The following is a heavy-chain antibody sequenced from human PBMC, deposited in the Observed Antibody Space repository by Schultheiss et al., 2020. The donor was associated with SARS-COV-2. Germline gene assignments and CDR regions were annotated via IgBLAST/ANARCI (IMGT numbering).Heavy chain of an antibody. CDR1: GGSISSSSYY. V-gene: IGHV4-39*07. J-gene: IGHJ5*02. CDR3: ARDYSNYVRGWFDP. CDR2: INHSGST. D-gene: IGHD4-11*01. Sequence: SETLSLTCTVSGGSISSSSYYWGWIRQPPGKGLEWIGEINHSGSTNYNPSLKSRVTISVDTSKNQFSLNLSSVTAADTAIYYCARDYSNYVRGWFDPWGQGTLVTVSS.